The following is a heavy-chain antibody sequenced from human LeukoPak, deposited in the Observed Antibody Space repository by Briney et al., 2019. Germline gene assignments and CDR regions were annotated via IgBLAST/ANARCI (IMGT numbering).Heavy chain of an antibody. CDR2: IYYSAST. V-gene: IGHV4-39*01. J-gene: IGHJ5*02. Sequence: PSETLSLTCTVSGGPISSSSYYWGWLRQPPGKGLEWIGSIYYSASTYYNPSLKSRVTISVDTSKSQFSLKLSSVTAADTAVYYCATAEKWCDPWGQGTPVTVSS. CDR1: GGPISSSSYY. D-gene: IGHD2-15*01. CDR3: ATAEKWCDP.